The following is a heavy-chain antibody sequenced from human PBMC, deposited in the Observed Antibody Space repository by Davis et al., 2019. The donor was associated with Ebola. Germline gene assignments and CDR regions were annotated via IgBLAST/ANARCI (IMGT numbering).Heavy chain of an antibody. D-gene: IGHD2-2*02. CDR3: ARDGDIVVVPAAIYYYYYMDV. J-gene: IGHJ6*03. Sequence: GGSLRLSCAASGFTFSSYGMHWVRQAPGKGLEWVAVIWYDGSNKYYADSVKGRFTISRDNSKNTLYLQMNRLRAEDTAVYYCARDGDIVVVPAAIYYYYYMDVWGKGTTVTVSS. V-gene: IGHV3-33*01. CDR1: GFTFSSYG. CDR2: IWYDGSNK.